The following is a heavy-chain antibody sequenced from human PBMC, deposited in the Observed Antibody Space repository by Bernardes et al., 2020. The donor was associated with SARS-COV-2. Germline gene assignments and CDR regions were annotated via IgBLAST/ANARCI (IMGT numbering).Heavy chain of an antibody. J-gene: IGHJ4*02. CDR2: IWYGGSNQ. Sequence: VESLRLSCAASGFSFSTYGMNWVRQAPGKGLEWVANIWYGGSNQYYADSVKGRYTISRDNSKNKLFLQINSLTAVDTATYYCARGSSTAAFDAWGQGTLGTVSS. V-gene: IGHV3-33*01. CDR1: GFSFSTYG. CDR3: ARGSSTAAFDA. D-gene: IGHD6-13*01.